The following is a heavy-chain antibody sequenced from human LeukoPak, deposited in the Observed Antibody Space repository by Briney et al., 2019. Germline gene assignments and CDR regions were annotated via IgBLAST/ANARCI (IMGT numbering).Heavy chain of an antibody. J-gene: IGHJ4*02. CDR2: IYHSGST. V-gene: IGHV4-4*02. CDR3: ARVARGYSGYDNFDY. CDR1: GGSISSNYW. D-gene: IGHD5-12*01. Sequence: SGTLSLTCAVSGGSISSNYWWSWVRQPPGKGLEWIGEIYHSGSTIYKPSLKSRVTISVDKSKNQFSLKLSSVTAADTAVYYCARVARGYSGYDNFDYWGQGTLATVSS.